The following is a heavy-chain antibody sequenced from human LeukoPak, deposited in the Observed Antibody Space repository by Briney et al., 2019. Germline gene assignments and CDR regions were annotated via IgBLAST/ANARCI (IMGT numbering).Heavy chain of an antibody. Sequence: GGSLRLSCAASGFTFSSYWMHWVRQAPGKGLVWVSRINSDGSTTSYADSVKGRFTISRDNAKNSLYLQMNSLRAEDTAVYYCARESYYYDSSGYYPWVSWGQGTLVTVSS. CDR2: INSDGSTT. V-gene: IGHV3-74*01. CDR3: ARESYYYDSSGYYPWVS. J-gene: IGHJ5*02. D-gene: IGHD3-22*01. CDR1: GFTFSSYW.